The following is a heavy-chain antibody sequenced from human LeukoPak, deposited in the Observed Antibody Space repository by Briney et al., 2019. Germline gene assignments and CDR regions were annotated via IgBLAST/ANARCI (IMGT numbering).Heavy chain of an antibody. D-gene: IGHD3-22*01. V-gene: IGHV3-48*02. Sequence: GGSLRLSCAASGFTFSSNAMCWVRQAPGKGLEWVSYISSSNSTIYYADSVKGRFTISRDNAKNSLYLQMNSLRDEHTAVYYCARESPSDYYDSSGYDAFDIWGQGTMVTVSS. CDR2: ISSSNSTI. CDR1: GFTFSSNA. CDR3: ARESPSDYYDSSGYDAFDI. J-gene: IGHJ3*02.